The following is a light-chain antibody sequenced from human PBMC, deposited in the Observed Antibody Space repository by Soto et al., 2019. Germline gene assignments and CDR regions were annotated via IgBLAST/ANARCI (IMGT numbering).Light chain of an antibody. CDR2: EVS. J-gene: IGLJ2*01. CDR1: SSDVGGYNY. CDR3: SSYTSSSPLV. V-gene: IGLV2-14*01. Sequence: QSALTQPASVSGSPGQSITISCTGTSSDVGGYNYVSWYQQHPGKAPKLMIYEVSNRPSGVSNRFSGSKSGNTASLTIPGLQAEDEAYYYCSSYTSSSPLVFSGGTKLTVL.